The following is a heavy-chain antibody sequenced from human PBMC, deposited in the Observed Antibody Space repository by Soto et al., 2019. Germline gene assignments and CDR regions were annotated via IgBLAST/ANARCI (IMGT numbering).Heavy chain of an antibody. CDR1: GFTFSSYA. D-gene: IGHD6-19*01. J-gene: IGHJ4*02. Sequence: LRLSCAASGFTFSSYAMHWVRQAPGKGLEWVAVISYDGSNKYYADSVKGRFTIPKDNSRNTLYLQMNSLRAEETAVYYCARRMVAGAGTAEVDYWGQGTLVTVSS. CDR3: ARRMVAGAGTAEVDY. V-gene: IGHV3-30-3*01. CDR2: ISYDGSNK.